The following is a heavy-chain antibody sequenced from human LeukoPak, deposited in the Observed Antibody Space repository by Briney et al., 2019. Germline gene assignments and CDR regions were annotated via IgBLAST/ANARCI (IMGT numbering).Heavy chain of an antibody. J-gene: IGHJ6*02. V-gene: IGHV3-30*04. CDR1: GFTFSSYA. Sequence: QPGGSLRLSCAASGFTFSSYAMHWVRQAPGKGLEWVAVISYDGSNKYYADSVKGRFTISRDNSKNTLYLQMNSLRAEDTAVYYCARSRLEPYGMDVWGQGTTVTVSS. CDR3: ARSRLEPYGMDV. D-gene: IGHD1-1*01. CDR2: ISYDGSNK.